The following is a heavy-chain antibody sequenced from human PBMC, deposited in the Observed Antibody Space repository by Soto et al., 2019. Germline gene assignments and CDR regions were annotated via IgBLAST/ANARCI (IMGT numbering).Heavy chain of an antibody. J-gene: IGHJ5*02. CDR2: IYYSGST. CDR1: GGSVTSGNYY. CDR3: ARGPVVTPFVDP. Sequence: NPSETLSLTCTVSGGSVTSGNYYWSWIRQPPGKGLEWIGHIYYSGSTNYNPSLKSRVTISVDASKNQFSLKLSSVTAADTAIYYCARGPVVTPFVDPWGQGTLVTVSS. D-gene: IGHD2-21*02. V-gene: IGHV4-61*01.